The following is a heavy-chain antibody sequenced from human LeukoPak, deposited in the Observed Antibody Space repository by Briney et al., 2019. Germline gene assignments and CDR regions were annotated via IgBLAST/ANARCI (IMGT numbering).Heavy chain of an antibody. V-gene: IGHV4-59*01. CDR1: GGSISSYY. CDR2: IYYSGST. J-gene: IGHJ4*02. CDR3: ARSRNDFWSGYYSPFDY. D-gene: IGHD3-3*01. Sequence: KPSETLSLTCTVPGGSISSYYWSWIRQPPGKGLEWIGYIYYSGSTNYNPSLKSRVTISVDTSKNQFSLKLSSVTAADTAVYYCARSRNDFWSGYYSPFDYWGQGTLVTVSS.